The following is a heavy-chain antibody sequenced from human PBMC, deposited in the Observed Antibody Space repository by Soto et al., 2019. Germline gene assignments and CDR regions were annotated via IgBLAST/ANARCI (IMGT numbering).Heavy chain of an antibody. CDR2: INAGNGNT. CDR1: GYTFTSYA. CDR3: ARESPPYGSGSYYSNFDY. V-gene: IGHV1-3*01. Sequence: ASVKVSCKASGYTFTSYAMHWVRQAPGQRLEWMGWINAGNGNTKYSQKFQGRVTITRDTSASTAYMELSSLRSEDTAVYYCARESPPYGSGSYYSNFDYWGQGTPVTVSS. D-gene: IGHD3-10*01. J-gene: IGHJ4*02.